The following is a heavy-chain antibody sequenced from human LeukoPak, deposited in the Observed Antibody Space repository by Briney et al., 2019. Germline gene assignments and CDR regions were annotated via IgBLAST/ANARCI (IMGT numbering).Heavy chain of an antibody. J-gene: IGHJ6*02. Sequence: PSGTLSLTCNVSSGSMSNIYYWGWIRQPPGKGLEWIGNIFYSGITYYNPSLRSRVTIAIDTSKSQFCLKLSYVTAADTAVYYCARLERQWPNYGMDVWGQGTTVTVSS. CDR2: IFYSGIT. CDR3: ARLERQWPNYGMDV. V-gene: IGHV4-39*01. D-gene: IGHD6-19*01. CDR1: SGSMSNIYY.